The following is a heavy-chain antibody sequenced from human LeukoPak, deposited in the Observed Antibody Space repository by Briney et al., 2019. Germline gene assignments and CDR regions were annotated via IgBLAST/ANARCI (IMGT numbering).Heavy chain of an antibody. V-gene: IGHV4-59*11. CDR2: AHVSGSA. J-gene: IGHJ5*01. CDR1: GGFINDHF. Sequence: SSETLSLTXSVSGGFINDHFWSWVRQPPGKGLEWIGYAHVSGSANSIPSLKSRVIISVDTSRNQFSLRLTSVTASDTAVYYCARDSKEYDSGSYEDHFDSWGPGTQVTVSS. CDR3: ARDSKEYDSGSYEDHFDS. D-gene: IGHD3-10*01.